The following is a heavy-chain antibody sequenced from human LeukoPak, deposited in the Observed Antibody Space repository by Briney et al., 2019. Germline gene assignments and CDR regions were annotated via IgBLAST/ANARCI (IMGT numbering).Heavy chain of an antibody. J-gene: IGHJ5*02. V-gene: IGHV3-66*01. CDR1: GFXVSSNY. D-gene: IGHD3-22*01. CDR2: IYSGGST. CDR3: ARDYYDSSGNYYVA. Sequence: GGSLRLSCAVSGFXVSSNYISWVRQAPGKGLEWVSVIYSGGSTYYADSVKGRFTISRDNSKNTLYLQMDSLRAEDTAVYSCARDYYDSSGNYYVAWGQGTLVTVSS.